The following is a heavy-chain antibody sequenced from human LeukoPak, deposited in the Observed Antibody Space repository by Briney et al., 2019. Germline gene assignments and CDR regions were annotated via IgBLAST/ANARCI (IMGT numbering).Heavy chain of an antibody. CDR3: ARDSPYGTAGY. V-gene: IGHV3-21*01. Sequence: NPGGSLRLSCAASGFTFSTYSMNWVRQAPGKGLEWVSVIGSSNSYKFYADSVKGRFTISRDNTKNSLYLQMNSLRAEDTAVYYCARDSPYGTAGYWGQGTLVTVSS. CDR2: IGSSNSYK. J-gene: IGHJ4*02. D-gene: IGHD2-8*02. CDR1: GFTFSTYS.